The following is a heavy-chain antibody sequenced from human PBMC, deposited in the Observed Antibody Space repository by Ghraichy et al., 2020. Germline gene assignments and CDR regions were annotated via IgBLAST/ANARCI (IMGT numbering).Heavy chain of an antibody. Sequence: SETLSLTCAVYGGSFSGYYWSWIRQPPGKGLEWIGEINHSGSTNYNPSLKSRVTISVDTSKNQFSLKLSSVTAADTAVYYWARVTKNDAFDIWGQGTMVTVSS. CDR3: ARVTKNDAFDI. D-gene: IGHD4-11*01. J-gene: IGHJ3*02. CDR1: GGSFSGYY. CDR2: INHSGST. V-gene: IGHV4-34*01.